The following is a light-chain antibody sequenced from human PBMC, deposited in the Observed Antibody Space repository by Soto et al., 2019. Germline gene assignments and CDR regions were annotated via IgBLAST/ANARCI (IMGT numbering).Light chain of an antibody. CDR3: QQYDSWPSWT. Sequence: EIVMTQSPATLSVSPGERATLSCRASQSISIHLAWYQQQPGQGPRLLIYGASTRDTGTPARFSGSGSGTEFTLTISSLQSEDFAVYYCQQYDSWPSWTFGQGPRWKSN. CDR2: GAS. V-gene: IGKV3-15*01. CDR1: QSISIH. J-gene: IGKJ1*01.